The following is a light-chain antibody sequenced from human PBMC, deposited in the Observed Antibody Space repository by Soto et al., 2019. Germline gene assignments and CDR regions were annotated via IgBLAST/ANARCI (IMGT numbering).Light chain of an antibody. CDR1: QTISGY. CDR3: QQLHGYPIT. Sequence: DIQMTQSPSSLSASVGDRVTITCRASQTISGYLNWYQQKPGKAPELLIYAASYFQSGVPSRFSGSGSGTHFTLTISSLQPEDFATYYCQQLHGYPITFGQGTRLEIK. CDR2: AAS. V-gene: IGKV1-39*01. J-gene: IGKJ5*01.